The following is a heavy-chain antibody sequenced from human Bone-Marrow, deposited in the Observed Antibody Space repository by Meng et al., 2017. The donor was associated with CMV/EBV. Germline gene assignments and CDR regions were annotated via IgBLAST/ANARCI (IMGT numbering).Heavy chain of an antibody. Sequence: ASVKVSCKSSGYIFTGYYIHWVRQAPGQGLEWMGWINPNSGGTNYAQKFQGRVTVTRDTSISTAYMELSSLRSEDTAVYYCARTPEYSSSSFIHYYYYYGMDVWGQGTTVTVSS. CDR2: INPNSGGT. D-gene: IGHD6-6*01. CDR1: GYIFTGYY. V-gene: IGHV1-2*02. CDR3: ARTPEYSSSSFIHYYYYYGMDV. J-gene: IGHJ6*02.